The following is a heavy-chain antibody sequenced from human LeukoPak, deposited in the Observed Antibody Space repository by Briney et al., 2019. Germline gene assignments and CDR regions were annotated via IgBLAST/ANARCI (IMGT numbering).Heavy chain of an antibody. CDR1: GYTFIDYY. CDR3: ARGGGGYSVDY. D-gene: IGHD2-15*01. V-gene: IGHV1-2*02. J-gene: IGHJ4*02. Sequence: GASVRVSCKASGYTFIDYYMHWVRQAPGQGREWIGWISPSGGGTKYVQKFQGRVTMTGDTSITTVYMVLSGLSFDDTAVYYCARGGGGYSVDYWGQGTLVIVSS. CDR2: ISPSGGGT.